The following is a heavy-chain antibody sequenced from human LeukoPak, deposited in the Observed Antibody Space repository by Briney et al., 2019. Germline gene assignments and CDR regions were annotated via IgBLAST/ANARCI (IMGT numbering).Heavy chain of an antibody. V-gene: IGHV1-69*05. D-gene: IGHD3-16*02. J-gene: IGHJ4*02. CDR3: AVFWGSYRYTFDY. CDR2: IIPIFGTA. CDR1: GGTFSSYA. Sequence: GSSVKVSCKASGGTFSSYAISWVRQAPGQGLEWMGGIIPIFGTANYAQKFQGRVTITTDESTSTAYMELSSLRSEDTAVYYCAVFWGSYRYTFDYWGQGTLVTVSS.